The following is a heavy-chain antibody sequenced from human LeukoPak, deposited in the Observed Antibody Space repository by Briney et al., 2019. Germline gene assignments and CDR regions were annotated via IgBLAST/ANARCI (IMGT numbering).Heavy chain of an antibody. CDR1: GFTFSSYE. J-gene: IGHJ1*01. V-gene: IGHV3-74*01. Sequence: GGSLRLSCAASGFTFSSYEMNWVRHVPGKGLLWVARIKGDGSTTIYADSVKGRFTISRDNSKNTLYLQTSSLRAEDTAVYYCAKRAAVAGTGYFQHWGQGTLVTVSS. D-gene: IGHD6-19*01. CDR3: AKRAAVAGTGYFQH. CDR2: IKGDGSTT.